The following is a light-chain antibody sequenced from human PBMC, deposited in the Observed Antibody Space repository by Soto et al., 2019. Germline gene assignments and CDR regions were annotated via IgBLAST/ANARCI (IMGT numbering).Light chain of an antibody. J-gene: IGLJ1*01. CDR1: TGAVTSGHF. V-gene: IGLV7-46*01. CDR3: LVIYTGVGEV. CDR2: DTS. Sequence: QAVVTQEPSLTVSPGGTVTLTCDSTTGAVTSGHFPHWFQQKPGQAPRTLIYDTSNRHSWTPARFSGSLLGGKAALTLSDAQPEDEAEYYCLVIYTGVGEVFGTGTKVTVL.